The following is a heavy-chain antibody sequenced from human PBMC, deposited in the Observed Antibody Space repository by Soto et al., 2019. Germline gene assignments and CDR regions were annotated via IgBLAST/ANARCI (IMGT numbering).Heavy chain of an antibody. CDR1: GYTFTGYY. CDR2: INPNSGGT. D-gene: IGHD2-2*01. J-gene: IGHJ5*02. CDR3: ARGHGYCSSTSCSSLTWFDP. V-gene: IGHV1-2*04. Sequence: ASLKVSCKASGYTFTGYYMHWVRQAPGQGLEGMGWINPNSGGTNYAQKFQGWVTITRDTSISTAYMELSRLRSDDTAVYYSARGHGYCSSTSCSSLTWFDPWGQGTLVTVSS.